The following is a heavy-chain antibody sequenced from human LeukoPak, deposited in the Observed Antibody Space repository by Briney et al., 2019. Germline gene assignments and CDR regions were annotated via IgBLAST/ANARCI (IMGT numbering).Heavy chain of an antibody. CDR1: GGSFSGYY. Sequence: SETLSLTCAVYGGSFSGYYWSWIRQPPGKGLEWIGEINHSGSTNYNPSLKSRVTISVDTSKNQFPLKLSSVTAADTAVYYCATGRMIWGSYRRPFDYWGQGTLVTVSS. CDR2: INHSGST. J-gene: IGHJ4*02. CDR3: ATGRMIWGSYRRPFDY. V-gene: IGHV4-34*01. D-gene: IGHD3-16*02.